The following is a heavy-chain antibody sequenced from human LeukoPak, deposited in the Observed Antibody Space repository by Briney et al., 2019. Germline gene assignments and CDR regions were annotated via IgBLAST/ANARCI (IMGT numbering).Heavy chain of an antibody. V-gene: IGHV5-51*01. Sequence: GKPFKISCKSSGSSFTNYWIGWVRQMPGKGRKWMGIFYPGGSDATYTPSIHGPASISTGKTISSPYLRSSSLTPTGTCIYYRARRRDLYGGSYYTSYYWGQRTLGTVSS. CDR1: GSSFTNYW. CDR2: FYPGGSDA. J-gene: IGHJ4*02. CDR3: ARRRDLYGGSYYTSYY. D-gene: IGHD1-26*01.